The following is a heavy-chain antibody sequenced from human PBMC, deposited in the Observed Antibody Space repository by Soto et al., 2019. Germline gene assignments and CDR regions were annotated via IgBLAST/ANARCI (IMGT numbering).Heavy chain of an antibody. CDR3: AKGVPGIAVAGTGYFQH. Sequence: GGSLRLSCAASGFTFSSYAMSWVRQAPGKGLEWVSGISGSGDSTYYADSVKGRFTISRDDSKKTVYLQMNILRAEDTAVYYCAKGVPGIAVAGTGYFQHWGQGT. J-gene: IGHJ1*01. D-gene: IGHD6-19*01. V-gene: IGHV3-23*01. CDR2: ISGSGDST. CDR1: GFTFSSYA.